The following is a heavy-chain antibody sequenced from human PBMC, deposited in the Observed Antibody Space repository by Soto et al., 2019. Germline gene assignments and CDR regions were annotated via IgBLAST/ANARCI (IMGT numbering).Heavy chain of an antibody. J-gene: IGHJ5*02. CDR2: INAPGSPT. CDR3: AKDRHPDGLGLFAS. D-gene: IGHD2-21*01. CDR1: GFTFSTYT. Sequence: PGGSLRLSCAASGFTFSTYTMNWVRQAPRKGLEWVSGINAPGSPTYYAASVKGRFTVSRDNSKKMLFLQMNSLRDEDTAVYYCAKDRHPDGLGLFASSGRGTLVPGSS. V-gene: IGHV3-23*01.